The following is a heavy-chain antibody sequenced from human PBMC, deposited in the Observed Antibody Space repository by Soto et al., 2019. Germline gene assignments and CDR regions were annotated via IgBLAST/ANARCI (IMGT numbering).Heavy chain of an antibody. CDR1: GVSFSDHN. CDR2: IKHSGTT. J-gene: IGHJ5*02. V-gene: IGHV4-34*01. CDR3: ARGVRVLMPIFAGVTIWFDH. D-gene: IGHD3-3*01. Sequence: QVQLQQWGAGLLKPSATLSLTCAGYGVSFSDHNSSWVRQPPVNGLAWIGDIKHSGTTTYNPALKTRFIMSTERPQKPLSLTVGSVTAADSAVYSGARGVRVLMPIFAGVTIWFDHCCQESLGTVSS.